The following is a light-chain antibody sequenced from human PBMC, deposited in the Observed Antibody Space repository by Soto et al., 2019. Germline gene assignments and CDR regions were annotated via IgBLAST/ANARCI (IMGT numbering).Light chain of an antibody. V-gene: IGLV1-44*01. J-gene: IGLJ1*01. Sequence: QSVLTQPHSPSGTPGQRVTISCSGSSSNIGTSSVHWFQQLPGTAPKLLISTTNQRPSGVPERFSGSKSGTLASLAISGLQSEDEADYYCAAWDDSLNGHGFGTGTKVTVL. CDR3: AAWDDSLNGHG. CDR1: SSNIGTSS. CDR2: TTN.